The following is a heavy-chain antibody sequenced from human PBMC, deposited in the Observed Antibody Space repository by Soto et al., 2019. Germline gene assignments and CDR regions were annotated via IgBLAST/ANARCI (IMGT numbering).Heavy chain of an antibody. Sequence: QVPLVQSGAEVKKPGASVKVSCKASGYTFTSYGISWVRQAPGQGLEWMGWISAYNGNTNYAQKLQGRVTMTTDTSTSPAYMELRSLRSDDTAVYYCARDRRTYYDILTGTYYYYMDVWGKGTTVTVSS. D-gene: IGHD3-9*01. CDR2: ISAYNGNT. V-gene: IGHV1-18*01. CDR1: GYTFTSYG. CDR3: ARDRRTYYDILTGTYYYYMDV. J-gene: IGHJ6*03.